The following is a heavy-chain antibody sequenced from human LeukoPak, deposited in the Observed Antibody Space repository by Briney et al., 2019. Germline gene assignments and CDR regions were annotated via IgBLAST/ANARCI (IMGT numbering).Heavy chain of an antibody. Sequence: GESLRLSCAASGFPFSSYSMNWVRQAPGKGLEWVSSISSSSSYKYYADSVKGRLTTSRDNAKNSLYLQMNSLRAEDTAVYYCARSVYDVLTGYSPWYFDLWGRGTLVTVSS. CDR1: GFPFSSYS. CDR2: ISSSSSYK. V-gene: IGHV3-21*01. CDR3: ARSVYDVLTGYSPWYFDL. J-gene: IGHJ2*01. D-gene: IGHD3-9*01.